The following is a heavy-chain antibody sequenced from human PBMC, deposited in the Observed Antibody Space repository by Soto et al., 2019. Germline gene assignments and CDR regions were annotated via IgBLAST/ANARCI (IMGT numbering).Heavy chain of an antibody. Sequence: SETLSLTCTISGGSFSTNYWSWIRQAPGKGLEWIGYTYYTGSTKYNPSLKSRASISVDTSKNQFSLTLNSAAAADTAVYYCATDSAGRGPFDPWGPGILVTDSS. D-gene: IGHD3-10*01. CDR3: ATDSAGRGPFDP. CDR1: GGSFSTNY. CDR2: TYYTGST. J-gene: IGHJ5*02. V-gene: IGHV4-59*13.